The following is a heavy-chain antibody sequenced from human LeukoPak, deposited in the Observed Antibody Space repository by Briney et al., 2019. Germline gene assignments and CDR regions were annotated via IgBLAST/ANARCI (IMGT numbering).Heavy chain of an antibody. CDR2: TSGNGAKT. Sequence: AGGPLRLSCAASGFTFSSYAMSWVRQAPGKGLEWVSATSGNGAKTYYADSVKGRFTISRDNSKNTLYLQMNSLRAEDTAVYYCAKDSGWPFDYWGQGTLVTVSS. CDR3: AKDSGWPFDY. V-gene: IGHV3-23*01. CDR1: GFTFSSYA. J-gene: IGHJ4*02. D-gene: IGHD6-19*01.